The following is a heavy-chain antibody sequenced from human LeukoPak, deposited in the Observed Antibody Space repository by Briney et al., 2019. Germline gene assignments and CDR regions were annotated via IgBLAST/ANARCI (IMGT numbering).Heavy chain of an antibody. Sequence: SETLSLTCTVSGGSISSSSYYWGWIRQPPGEGLEWIGNFYHAGNSNLNPSLKSRVTMSIDTSKNQFSLKLRSMTAADTAVYYCARDGPTSTAPFDYWGQGTLVTVSS. J-gene: IGHJ4*02. CDR2: FYHAGNS. CDR3: ARDGPTSTAPFDY. V-gene: IGHV4-61*01. D-gene: IGHD1-26*01. CDR1: GGSISSSSYY.